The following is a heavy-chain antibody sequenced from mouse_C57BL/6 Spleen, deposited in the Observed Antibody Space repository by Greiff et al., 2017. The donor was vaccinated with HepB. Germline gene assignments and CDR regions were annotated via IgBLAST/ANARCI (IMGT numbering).Heavy chain of an antibody. CDR2: ISSGGDYI. V-gene: IGHV5-9-1*02. D-gene: IGHD2-4*01. Sequence: EVQRVESGEGLVKPGGSLKLSCAASGFTFSSYAMSWVRQTPEKRLEWVAYISSGGDYIYYADTVKGRFTISRDNARNTLYLQMSSLKSEDTAMYYCTREGIYYDYDWFAYWGQGTLVTVSA. CDR1: GFTFSSYA. CDR3: TREGIYYDYDWFAY. J-gene: IGHJ3*01.